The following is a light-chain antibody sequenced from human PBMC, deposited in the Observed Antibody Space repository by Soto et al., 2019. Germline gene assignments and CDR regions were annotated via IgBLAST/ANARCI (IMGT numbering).Light chain of an antibody. CDR3: LQYETYWT. Sequence: DIQMSLSPATLSASVGDRVTIICRASQGISSWLAWYQQKPGKAPKLLIYKASSLESGVPSRFSGSGSGTEFTLTISSLQPDDFATYYCLQYETYWTFGQGTKVDIK. CDR2: KAS. J-gene: IGKJ1*01. CDR1: QGISSW. V-gene: IGKV1-5*03.